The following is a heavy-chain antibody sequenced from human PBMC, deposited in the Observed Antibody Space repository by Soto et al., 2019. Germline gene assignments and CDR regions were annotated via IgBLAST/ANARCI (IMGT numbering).Heavy chain of an antibody. J-gene: IGHJ6*03. CDR3: TRHGLTTSYYYYMDV. D-gene: IGHD1-1*01. CDR2: IRSKANSYAT. Sequence: PGGSLRLSCAASGFTFSGSAMHWVRQASGKGLEWVGRIRSKANSYATAYAASVKGRFTISRDDSKNTAYLQMNSLKTEDTAVYYCTRHGLTTSYYYYMDVWGKGTTVTVSS. CDR1: GFTFSGSA. V-gene: IGHV3-73*01.